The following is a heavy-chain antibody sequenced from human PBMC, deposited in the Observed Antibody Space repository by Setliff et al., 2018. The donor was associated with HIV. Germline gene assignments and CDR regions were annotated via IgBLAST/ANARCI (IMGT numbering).Heavy chain of an antibody. CDR3: AKLLPAADMAREIDS. CDR1: GDSISRRIYY. J-gene: IGHJ4*02. V-gene: IGHV4-39*01. Sequence: SETLSLTCTVTGDSISRRIYYWGWIRQPPGKGLEWIGNFYYSGSSHYNPSLKSRVTISVDTSKNQFSLKLISVSAADTAVYYCAKLLPAADMAREIDSWGQGTLVTVSS. CDR2: FYYSGSS. D-gene: IGHD2-2*01.